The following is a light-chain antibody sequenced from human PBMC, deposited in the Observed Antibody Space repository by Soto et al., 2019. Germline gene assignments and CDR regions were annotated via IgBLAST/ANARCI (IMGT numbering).Light chain of an antibody. CDR3: QQYDNWPWT. CDR2: GAS. CDR1: QSISDT. V-gene: IGKV3-15*01. J-gene: IGKJ1*01. Sequence: EIVMTQSPATLPVSPGGRATLSCRASQSISDTLAWYQQKPGQAPRLLIYGASTRATGFPARFSGSGSGADFTLIISSLQSEDFAVYYCQQYDNWPWTFGQGTKVEIK.